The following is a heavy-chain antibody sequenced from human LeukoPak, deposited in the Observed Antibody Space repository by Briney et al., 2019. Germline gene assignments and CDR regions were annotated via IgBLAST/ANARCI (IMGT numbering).Heavy chain of an antibody. CDR1: GYSFTSYW. V-gene: IGHV5-51*01. CDR2: IYPGDSDT. J-gene: IGHJ3*02. Sequence: GESLKISCKGSGYSFTSYWIGWVRQMPGKGLEWMGIIYPGDSDTRYSPSFQGQVTISADKSINTAYLQWSSLKASDTAMYYCARQRDGSGNYSPDAFDMWGQGTMVTVSS. CDR3: ARQRDGSGNYSPDAFDM. D-gene: IGHD3-10*01.